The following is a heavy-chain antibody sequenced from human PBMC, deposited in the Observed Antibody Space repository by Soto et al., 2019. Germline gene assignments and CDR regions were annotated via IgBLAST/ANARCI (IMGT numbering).Heavy chain of an antibody. D-gene: IGHD2-21*01. J-gene: IGHJ6*02. CDR3: AKLYSQNPPYFGMDV. V-gene: IGHV3-23*01. CDR1: GFTFSGYA. CDR2: INNSGSRT. Sequence: EVQLLESGGGLVQPGGSLRISCAASGFTFSGYAMAWVRQAPGKGLEWVSGINNSGSRTYYADSVKGRFTVSTYNSKTTVCLQMNSLRAEDTAVYFCAKLYSQNPPYFGMDVWGQGTTVTVSS.